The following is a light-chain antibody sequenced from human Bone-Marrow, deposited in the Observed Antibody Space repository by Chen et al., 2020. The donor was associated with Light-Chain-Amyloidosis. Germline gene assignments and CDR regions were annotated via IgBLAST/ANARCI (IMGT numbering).Light chain of an antibody. CDR3: SSFTSRSSYV. Sequence: QSALTQPASVSGSPGQSTTTSCTGTSGDVGSYNYASWYQKLPGKAPKVMIYAVSNRPSGVSNRFSGSKSGTTASLTISGLQAEDAADYYCSSFTSRSSYVSGPGTEVTFL. CDR2: AVS. J-gene: IGLJ1*01. CDR1: SGDVGSYNY. V-gene: IGLV2-14*01.